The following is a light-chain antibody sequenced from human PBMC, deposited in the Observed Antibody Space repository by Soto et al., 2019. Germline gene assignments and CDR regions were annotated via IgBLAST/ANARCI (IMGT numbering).Light chain of an antibody. CDR3: QQSYSITWT. Sequence: DIQLTQSPSSLSASVGDSVTITCRASQAISGFLNWYQQKPGEAPHLLISEASTFYTGVPSRFRGSGSGTDFTLTISSLQPEDFATYYCQQSYSITWTFGQGTMVEI. V-gene: IGKV1-39*01. CDR1: QAISGF. CDR2: EAS. J-gene: IGKJ1*01.